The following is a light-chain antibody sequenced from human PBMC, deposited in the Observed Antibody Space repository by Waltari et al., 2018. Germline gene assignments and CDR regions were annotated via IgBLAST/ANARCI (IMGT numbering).Light chain of an antibody. CDR2: EVS. CDR1: SIDVGGSNS. CDR3: SSYAGSNNLV. V-gene: IGLV2-8*01. Sequence: QSALTQPPSASGSPGQSVTISCPGTSIDVGGSNSVSWYQQHPGKAPKLMIYEVSKRPSGVPDRFSGSKSGNTASLTVSGLQAEDEADYYCSSYAGSNNLVFGGGTKLTVL. J-gene: IGLJ2*01.